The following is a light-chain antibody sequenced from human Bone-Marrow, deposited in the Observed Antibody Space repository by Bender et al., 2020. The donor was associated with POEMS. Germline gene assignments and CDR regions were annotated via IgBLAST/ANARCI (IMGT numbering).Light chain of an antibody. CDR1: SSNFGNNA. CDR3: SSWDDSRNGWV. Sequence: QSVLTQPPSASGTPGQSVTISCSGTSSNFGNNAANWYQHVPGTAPKLLIYSNNQRPSGGPDRFAASTSSTSASLAISGLHSDDEADYYCSSWDDSRNGWVFGGGTKLNVL. CDR2: SNN. J-gene: IGLJ3*02. V-gene: IGLV1-44*01.